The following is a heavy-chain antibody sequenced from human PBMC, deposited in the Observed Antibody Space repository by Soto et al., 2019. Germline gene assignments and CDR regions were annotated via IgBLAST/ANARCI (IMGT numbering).Heavy chain of an antibody. CDR3: ASWAGHVRDFGGPFDY. J-gene: IGHJ4*02. V-gene: IGHV1-18*04. CDR1: GYTFSSHG. Sequence: QVQLVQSGAEVKKPGASVKVSCKASGYTFSSHGVSWVRRAPGQGLEWMGWISGYNGNTNYPQKLQGRVTMTTDTSTNTAYMELRSLRSDDTAVYYCASWAGHVRDFGGPFDYWGQGTLVTVSS. CDR2: ISGYNGNT. D-gene: IGHD4-17*01.